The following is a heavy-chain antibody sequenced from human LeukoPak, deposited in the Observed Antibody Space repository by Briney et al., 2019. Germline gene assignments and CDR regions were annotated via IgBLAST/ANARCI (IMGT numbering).Heavy chain of an antibody. Sequence: PSETLSLTCTVSGGSISSSSYYWGWIRQPPGKGLEWIGSIYYSGSTYYNPSLKSRVTISVDTSKNQFSLKLSSVTAADTAVYYCAREAIVVVTNWFDPWGQGTLVTVSS. V-gene: IGHV4-39*07. D-gene: IGHD3-22*01. CDR1: GGSISSSSYY. CDR3: AREAIVVVTNWFDP. J-gene: IGHJ5*02. CDR2: IYYSGST.